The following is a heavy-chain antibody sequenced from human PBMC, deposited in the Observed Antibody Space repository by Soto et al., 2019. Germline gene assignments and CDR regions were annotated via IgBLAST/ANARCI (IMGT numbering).Heavy chain of an antibody. Sequence: GGSLRLSCAASGFTFSNYWMHWVRQAPGKGLVWVSSISSSSSYIYYADSVKGRFTISRDNAKNSLYLQMNSLRAEDTAVYYCARGSGSPGSYYFDYWGQGTLVTVSS. CDR2: ISSSSSYI. D-gene: IGHD3-10*01. CDR3: ARGSGSPGSYYFDY. V-gene: IGHV3-21*01. J-gene: IGHJ4*02. CDR1: GFTFSNYW.